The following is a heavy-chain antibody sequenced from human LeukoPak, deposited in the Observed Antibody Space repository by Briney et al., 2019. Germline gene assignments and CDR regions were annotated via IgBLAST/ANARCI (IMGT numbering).Heavy chain of an antibody. J-gene: IGHJ6*02. D-gene: IGHD3-10*01. CDR3: ARDRSGILGYYYNGMDV. V-gene: IGHV1-2*06. CDR2: INPNSGVT. CDR1: GYTFTGYH. Sequence: EASVKVSCKASGYTFTGYHVHWVRQAPGQGLEWVGRINPNSGVTNYAKKFQGRVTMTRHTSITTAHMELSRLRSDDTAVYYCARDRSGILGYYYNGMDVWGQGTTVTVSS.